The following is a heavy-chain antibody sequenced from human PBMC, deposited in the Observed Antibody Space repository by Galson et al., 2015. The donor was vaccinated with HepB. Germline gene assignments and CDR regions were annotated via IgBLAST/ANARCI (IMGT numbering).Heavy chain of an antibody. D-gene: IGHD3-16*01. Sequence: SLRLSCAASGFTVSSNYMSWVRQAPGKGLEWVSVIYSGGSTYYADSVKGRFTISRDNSKNTLYLQMNSLRAEDTAVYYCARDLLGGAFDIWGQGTMVTVSS. CDR2: IYSGGST. V-gene: IGHV3-66*01. J-gene: IGHJ3*02. CDR1: GFTVSSNY. CDR3: ARDLLGGAFDI.